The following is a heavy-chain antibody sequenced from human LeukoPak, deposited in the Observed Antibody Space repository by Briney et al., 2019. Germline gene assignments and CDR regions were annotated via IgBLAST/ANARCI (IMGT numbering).Heavy chain of an antibody. CDR1: GGSLSGYY. CDR3: VREKVWRYCSSTSCPSDAFDI. J-gene: IGHJ3*02. D-gene: IGHD2-2*01. V-gene: IGHV4-59*10. CDR2: IYTSGST. Sequence: SETLSLTCAVYGGSLSGYYWSWIRQPPGKGLEWIGRIYTSGSTNYNPSLKSQVTMSVDTSKNQFSLKLSSVTAADTAVYYCVREKVWRYCSSTSCPSDAFDIWGQGTMVTVSS.